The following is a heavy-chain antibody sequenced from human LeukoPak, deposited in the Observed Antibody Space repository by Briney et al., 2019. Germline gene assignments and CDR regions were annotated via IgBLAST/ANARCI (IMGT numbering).Heavy chain of an antibody. CDR1: GGTFSSYA. V-gene: IGHV1-69*05. Sequence: SVKVSCMASGGTFSSYAISWVRQAPGQGLEWMGRIIPIFGTANYAQKFQGRVTITTDESTSTAYMELSSLRSEDTAVYYCARGRPGYCSSTSCPTYYFDYWGQGTLVTVSS. CDR3: ARGRPGYCSSTSCPTYYFDY. CDR2: IIPIFGTA. J-gene: IGHJ4*02. D-gene: IGHD2-2*01.